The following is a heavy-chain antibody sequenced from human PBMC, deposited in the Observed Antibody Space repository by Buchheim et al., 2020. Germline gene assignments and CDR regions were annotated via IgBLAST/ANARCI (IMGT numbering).Heavy chain of an antibody. CDR1: GFTFSSYG. V-gene: IGHV3-33*01. J-gene: IGHJ6*02. CDR3: ARVRCSGGSCYPVTYGMDV. Sequence: QVQLVESGGGVVQPGRSLRLSCAASGFTFSSYGMHWVRQAPGKGLEWVAVIWYDGSNKYYADSVKGRFTISRDNSQNTLYLQMNSLRAEDTAVYYCARVRCSGGSCYPVTYGMDVWGQGTT. CDR2: IWYDGSNK. D-gene: IGHD2-15*01.